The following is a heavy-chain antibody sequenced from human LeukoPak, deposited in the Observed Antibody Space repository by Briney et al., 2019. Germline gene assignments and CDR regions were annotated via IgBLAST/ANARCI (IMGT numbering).Heavy chain of an antibody. J-gene: IGHJ1*01. Sequence: PGGSLRLSCAASGFTFSTYWMTWVRQAPGKGLVWVANIKEDGSREYYVDSVKGRFTISRDNAKNSLYLQMDSLTAEDTAVYYCARDSRGYGAYVSWGQGTLVSVSS. CDR1: GFTFSTYW. CDR3: ARDSRGYGAYVS. V-gene: IGHV3-7*01. D-gene: IGHD5-12*01. CDR2: IKEDGSRE.